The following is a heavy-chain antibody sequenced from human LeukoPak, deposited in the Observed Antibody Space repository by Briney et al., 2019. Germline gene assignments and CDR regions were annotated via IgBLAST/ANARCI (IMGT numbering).Heavy chain of an antibody. Sequence: GGSLRLSCSASGFTFSSYAMHWVRQAPGKGLEYVSAISSNGGSTYYADSVKGRFTISRDNSKNTLYLQMSSLRAEDTAVYYCASESSSRSNDAFDIWGQGTMVTVSS. CDR1: GFTFSSYA. J-gene: IGHJ3*02. CDR3: ASESSSRSNDAFDI. V-gene: IGHV3-64D*06. CDR2: ISSNGGST. D-gene: IGHD6-6*01.